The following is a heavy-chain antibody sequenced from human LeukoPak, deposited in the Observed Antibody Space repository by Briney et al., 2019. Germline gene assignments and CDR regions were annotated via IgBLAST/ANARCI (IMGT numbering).Heavy chain of an antibody. CDR1: GFTFSSYW. CDR3: ARPDLTYYYDSSGYDAFDI. D-gene: IGHD3-22*01. V-gene: IGHV3-7*01. CDR2: IKQDGSEK. J-gene: IGHJ3*02. Sequence: GGSLRLSCAASGFTFSSYWMSWVRQAPGKGLEWVANIKQDGSEKYYVDSVKGRFTISRDNAKNSLYLQMNSLRAEDTAVYYCARPDLTYYYDSSGYDAFDIWGQGTMVTVSS.